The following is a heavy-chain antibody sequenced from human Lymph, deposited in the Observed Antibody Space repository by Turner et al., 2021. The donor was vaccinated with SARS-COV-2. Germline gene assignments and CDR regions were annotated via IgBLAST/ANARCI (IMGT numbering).Heavy chain of an antibody. V-gene: IGHV4-59*01. J-gene: IGHJ5*02. Sequence: QVQLPESGPRLVKPLVTLSLTCTVSGGSMNRNYWSWIRQPPGKRLEWIWYIYYRGSTNYNPSLKSRVTISVDTSKNQFSLKLTSVTAADTAIYYCARETVNNWVDPWGQGILVTVSS. D-gene: IGHD2-21*02. CDR1: GGSMNRNY. CDR2: IYYRGST. CDR3: ARETVNNWVDP.